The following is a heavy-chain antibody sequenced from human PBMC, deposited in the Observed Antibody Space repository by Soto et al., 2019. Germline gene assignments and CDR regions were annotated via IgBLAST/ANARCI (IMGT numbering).Heavy chain of an antibody. J-gene: IGHJ4*02. D-gene: IGHD6-19*01. Sequence: QVQLVQSGAEVKKPGASVKVSCKASGYTFTSYGISWVRQAPGQGLEWMGWVNAYNGNTNYAQKFKGRVTMTTDTYTRTDYMELRSLRSDDTAVYYCAREAVSGRTGFDYWGQGTLVTVSS. CDR2: VNAYNGNT. CDR1: GYTFTSYG. CDR3: AREAVSGRTGFDY. V-gene: IGHV1-18*01.